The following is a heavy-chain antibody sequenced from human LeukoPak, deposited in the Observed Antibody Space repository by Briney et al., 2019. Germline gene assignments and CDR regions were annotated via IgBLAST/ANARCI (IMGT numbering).Heavy chain of an antibody. J-gene: IGHJ6*02. V-gene: IGHV3-74*01. CDR2: IAPDGSRT. CDR3: ARDRCSSTSCPAYYYYGMDV. D-gene: IGHD2-2*01. CDR1: GFTLSAYW. Sequence: QSGGSLRLSCAASGFTLSAYWMHWVRQAPGRGLVWVSRIAPDGSRTDYADSVKGRFTISSDNAKNTLYLQLNSLRAEDTAVYYCARDRCSSTSCPAYYYYGMDVWGQGTTVTVSS.